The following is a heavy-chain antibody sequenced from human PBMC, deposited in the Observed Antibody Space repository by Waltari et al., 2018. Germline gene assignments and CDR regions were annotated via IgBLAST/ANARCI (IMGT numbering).Heavy chain of an antibody. D-gene: IGHD4-17*01. CDR2: IYTGGTT. Sequence: EVQLVESGGGLIQPGGSLRLSCAASGFPVGRNYMTWVRQAPGKGLEWVSIIYTGGTTYYADSVKGRFAISTDNSKNTLYLQMNSLRVEDTAVYYCARDRTRVGGMDVWGQGTTVTVSS. J-gene: IGHJ6*02. CDR3: ARDRTRVGGMDV. V-gene: IGHV3-53*01. CDR1: GFPVGRNY.